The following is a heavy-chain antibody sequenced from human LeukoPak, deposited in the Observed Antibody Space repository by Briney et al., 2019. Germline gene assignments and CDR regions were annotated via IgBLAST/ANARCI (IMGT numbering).Heavy chain of an antibody. D-gene: IGHD1-1*01. CDR1: GGSISSSNYY. V-gene: IGHV4-39*07. Sequence: KPSETLSLTCTVSGGSISSSNYYWGWIRQPPGKGLEWIGSIYYSGSAYYNPSLKSRVTISVDTSKNQFSLKLSSVTAADTAVYYCVRDRELAYWGQGILVTVSS. J-gene: IGHJ4*02. CDR3: VRDRELAY. CDR2: IYYSGSA.